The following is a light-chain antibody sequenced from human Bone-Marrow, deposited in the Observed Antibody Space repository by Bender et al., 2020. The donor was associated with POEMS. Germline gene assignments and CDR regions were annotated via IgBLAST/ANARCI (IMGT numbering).Light chain of an antibody. CDR2: SSY. J-gene: IGLJ1*01. V-gene: IGLV1-44*01. CDR3: SSYTGSNNV. Sequence: QSVLTQPPSASGTPGQRVTISCAGRSSNIGTGTVNWYQQLPGTAPKLLIYSSYQRPSGVPDRFSGSKSGNTASLTVSGLQAEDEADCYCSSYTGSNNVFGTGTKVTVL. CDR1: SSNIGTGT.